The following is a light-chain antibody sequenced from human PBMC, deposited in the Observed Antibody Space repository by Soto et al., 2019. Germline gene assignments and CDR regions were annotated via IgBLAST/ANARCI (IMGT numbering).Light chain of an antibody. CDR2: AAS. Sequence: DIQMTQSPSSLSASVGDRVTITCRASQGISNYLAWYQQKPGKVPKLLIYAASNLQSGVPSRFSGSGSGTDFTLTISMLQPEDVATYYCQKYNSALLTFGPGTKVDIK. J-gene: IGKJ3*01. V-gene: IGKV1-27*01. CDR3: QKYNSALLT. CDR1: QGISNY.